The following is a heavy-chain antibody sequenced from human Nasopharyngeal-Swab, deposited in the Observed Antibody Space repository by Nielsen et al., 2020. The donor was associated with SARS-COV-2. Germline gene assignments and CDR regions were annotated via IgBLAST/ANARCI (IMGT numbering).Heavy chain of an antibody. CDR3: ATGHSVGATVPPFGY. CDR1: GFTFSSYA. CDR2: ISGSGGST. J-gene: IGHJ4*02. V-gene: IGHV3-23*01. Sequence: GGSLRLSCAASGFTFSSYAMSWVRQAPGKGLEWVSAISGSGGSTYYADSVKGRFTISRDNSKNTLYLQMNSLRAEDTAVYYCATGHSVGATVPPFGYWDQGTLVTVSS. D-gene: IGHD1-26*01.